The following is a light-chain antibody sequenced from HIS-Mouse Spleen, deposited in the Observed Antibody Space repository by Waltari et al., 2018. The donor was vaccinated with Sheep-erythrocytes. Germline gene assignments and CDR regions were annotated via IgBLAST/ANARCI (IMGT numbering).Light chain of an antibody. V-gene: IGLV4-69*01. J-gene: IGLJ3*02. CDR2: LNSDGSH. CDR3: QTWGTGIYV. CDR1: SGHTSYA. Sequence: QLVLTQSPSASASLGASVKLTCTLSSGHTSYAIAWHQQQPEKGPRYLMKLNSDGSHSKGDVIPDRFSGSSSGAERYLTISSLQSEDEADYYCQTWGTGIYVFGGGTKLTVL.